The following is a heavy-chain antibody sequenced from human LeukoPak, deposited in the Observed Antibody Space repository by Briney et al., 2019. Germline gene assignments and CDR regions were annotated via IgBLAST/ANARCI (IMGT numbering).Heavy chain of an antibody. V-gene: IGHV1-2*02. Sequence: ASVKVSCKASGYTFTGYYMHWVRQAPGQGLEWMGWINPNSGGTNYAQKFQGRVTMTRDTSISTAYMELSRLRSDDTAVYYCARGWYYYDSSGYSIVDYWGQETLVTVSS. CDR3: ARGWYYYDSSGYSIVDY. CDR2: INPNSGGT. CDR1: GYTFTGYY. J-gene: IGHJ4*02. D-gene: IGHD3-22*01.